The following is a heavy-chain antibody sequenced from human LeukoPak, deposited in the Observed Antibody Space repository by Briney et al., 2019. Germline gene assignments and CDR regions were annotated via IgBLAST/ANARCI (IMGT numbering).Heavy chain of an antibody. V-gene: IGHV3-23*01. CDR3: AKDHLDSTGGGAFDI. Sequence: GGSLRLSCSASGFTFSSYAMSWVRQAPGKGLEWVSAISGSGGSTYYADSVKGRFTISRDNSKNTLYLQMNSQRAEDTTVYYCAKDHLDSTGGGAFDIWGQGTMVTVSS. J-gene: IGHJ3*02. CDR2: ISGSGGST. D-gene: IGHD2-8*02. CDR1: GFTFSSYA.